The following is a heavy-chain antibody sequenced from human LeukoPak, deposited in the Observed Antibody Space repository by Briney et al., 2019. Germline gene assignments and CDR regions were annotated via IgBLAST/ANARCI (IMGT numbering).Heavy chain of an antibody. V-gene: IGHV4-4*02. CDR1: GGSISSSNW. CDR3: ARVTYDSSGYYHTYYYYVDV. D-gene: IGHD3-22*01. J-gene: IGHJ6*03. CDR2: IYHSGST. Sequence: SETLSLTCAVSGGSISSSNWWSWVRQPSGKGLEWIGEIYHSGSTNYNPSLKSRVTISVDKSKNQFSLKLSSVTAADTAVYYCARVTYDSSGYYHTYYYYVDVWGNGTTVTVSS.